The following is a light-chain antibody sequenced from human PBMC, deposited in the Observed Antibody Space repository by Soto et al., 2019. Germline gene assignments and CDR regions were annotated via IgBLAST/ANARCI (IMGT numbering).Light chain of an antibody. Sequence: EIVLTQSPATLSLSPGERATLSCRASQSVSSQLAWYQQKPGQAPRLLIYDASNRATGIPDRCSGSGSGTDFTLAISSLEPEDFAVYYCAQRVWPWTVGQGTKVDIK. CDR3: AQRVWPWT. CDR1: QSVSSQ. V-gene: IGKV3-11*01. J-gene: IGKJ1*01. CDR2: DAS.